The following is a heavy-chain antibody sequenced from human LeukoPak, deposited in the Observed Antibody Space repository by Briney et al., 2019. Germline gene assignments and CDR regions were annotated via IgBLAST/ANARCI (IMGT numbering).Heavy chain of an antibody. V-gene: IGHV3-9*01. J-gene: IGHJ3*02. Sequence: GGSLRLSCAASGFTVDDYAMYWVRQAPGKGLEWDSGISWNSGSIGYADSVKGRFTISRDNAKNSLYLQMNSLRAEDTALYYCAKDILATVNAFDIWGQGTMVTVSS. CDR1: GFTVDDYA. CDR2: ISWNSGSI. CDR3: AKDILATVNAFDI. D-gene: IGHD4-17*01.